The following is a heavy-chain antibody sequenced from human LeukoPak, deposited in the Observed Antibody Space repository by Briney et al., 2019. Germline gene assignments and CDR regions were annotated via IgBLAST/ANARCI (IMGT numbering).Heavy chain of an antibody. V-gene: IGHV3-23*01. Sequence: PGGSLRLSCAASGFTFSNYVMSWGRQAPGKGLERVSAIRISGGSTYYADSSKSRFTISRDNSNNTLYLQMNSLRAGDTAVYYCAKEPPDSTPGNYFDYWGQGTLVTVSS. CDR1: GFTFSNYV. J-gene: IGHJ4*02. D-gene: IGHD5/OR15-5a*01. CDR3: AKEPPDSTPGNYFDY. CDR2: IRISGGST.